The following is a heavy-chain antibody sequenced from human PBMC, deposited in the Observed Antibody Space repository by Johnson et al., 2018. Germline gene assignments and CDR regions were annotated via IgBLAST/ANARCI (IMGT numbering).Heavy chain of an antibody. CDR3: SRVEGNYYESSGYPFDALDI. D-gene: IGHD3-22*01. Sequence: VQLVQSGGGLVKPGGSLRLSCAASGFTFSSYSMNWVRQAPGKGLEWVSSISSSSTYIYYTDSVKGRFAISRDHAQNSMYLQMNSLRAEDTAVYYCSRVEGNYYESSGYPFDALDIWGQGTTVTVSS. CDR1: GFTFSSYS. V-gene: IGHV3-21*01. J-gene: IGHJ3*02. CDR2: ISSSSTYI.